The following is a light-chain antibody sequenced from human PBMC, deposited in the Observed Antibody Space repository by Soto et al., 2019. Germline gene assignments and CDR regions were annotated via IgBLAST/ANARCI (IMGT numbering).Light chain of an antibody. CDR1: SSNVGSYKL. Sequence: QSVLPQPASVSGSPGQSITSSCTGTSSNVGSYKLVSWYQQHPGKAPKLMIFEVNKRPSGVSNRFSGSKSGNTASLTISGLKVEDEADYYCCSSGGSPTYVFGTGTKVTV. CDR3: CSSGGSPTYV. V-gene: IGLV2-23*02. CDR2: EVN. J-gene: IGLJ1*01.